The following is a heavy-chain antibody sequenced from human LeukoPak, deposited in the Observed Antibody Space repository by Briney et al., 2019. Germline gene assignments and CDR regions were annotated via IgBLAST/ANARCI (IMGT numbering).Heavy chain of an antibody. D-gene: IGHD3-22*01. CDR2: ISYDGSNK. Sequence: GGSLRLSCAASGFTFSSYAMHWVRQAPGKGLEWVAVISYDGSNKYYADSVKGRFTISRDNSKNTLYLQMNSLRAEDTAVYHCARGGLFGFPETYYFDYWGQGTLVTVSS. CDR3: ARGGLFGFPETYYFDY. J-gene: IGHJ4*02. V-gene: IGHV3-30-3*01. CDR1: GFTFSSYA.